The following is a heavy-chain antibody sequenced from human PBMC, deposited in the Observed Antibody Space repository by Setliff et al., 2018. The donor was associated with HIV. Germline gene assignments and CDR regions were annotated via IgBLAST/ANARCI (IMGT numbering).Heavy chain of an antibody. CDR3: ARDLGSSSSMDP. Sequence: GASVKVSCKASGYSFNRYFMHWVRQAPGQGLEWMGWINPSSGGTKSAQKFQGRATMTRDTSINTAYMELSRLKSDDTAVYYCARDLGSSSSMDPWGQGTLVTVSS. V-gene: IGHV1-2*02. CDR2: INPSSGGT. D-gene: IGHD6-6*01. CDR1: GYSFNRYF. J-gene: IGHJ5*02.